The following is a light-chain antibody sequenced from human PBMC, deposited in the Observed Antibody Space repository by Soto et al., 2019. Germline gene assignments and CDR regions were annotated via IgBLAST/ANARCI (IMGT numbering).Light chain of an antibody. V-gene: IGKV4-1*01. CDR2: HAS. CDR1: QSVLYSSNNKNY. CDR3: QQYHHWPPIT. Sequence: DIVMTQSPDSLAVSLGERATINCKSSQSVLYSSNNKNYLAWYQQRPGKAPKILIYHASSLETGVPSRFSGSGSGTGFTLTISSLQSEDFAVYYCQQYHHWPPITFGQGTRLEIK. J-gene: IGKJ5*01.